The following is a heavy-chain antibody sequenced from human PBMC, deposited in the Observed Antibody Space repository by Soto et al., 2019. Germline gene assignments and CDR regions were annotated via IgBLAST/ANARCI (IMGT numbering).Heavy chain of an antibody. D-gene: IGHD5-12*01. CDR3: ARVADIVATAHYYYGMDV. J-gene: IGHJ6*02. CDR2: IWYDGSNK. Sequence: QVQLVESGGGVVQPGRSLRLSCAASGFTFSSYGMHWVRQAPGKGLEWVAVIWYDGSNKYYADSVKGRFTISRDNSKNTLYLQMNSLSAEDTAVYYCARVADIVATAHYYYGMDVWGQGTTVTVSS. CDR1: GFTFSSYG. V-gene: IGHV3-33*01.